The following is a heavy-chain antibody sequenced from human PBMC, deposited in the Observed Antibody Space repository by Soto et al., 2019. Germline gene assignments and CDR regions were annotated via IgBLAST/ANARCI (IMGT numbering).Heavy chain of an antibody. V-gene: IGHV3-23*01. CDR1: GFTFSSYA. J-gene: IGHJ6*02. D-gene: IGHD3-3*01. Sequence: EVQLLESGGGLVQPGGSLRLSCAASGFTFSSYAMSWVRQAPGKGLEWVSAISGSGGSTYYADSVKGRFTISRDNSKNTLYLQMNSLRAEDTAVYYCAKDLGFGVITIFGVVTPTGRFGYYGMDVWGQGTTVTVSS. CDR3: AKDLGFGVITIFGVVTPTGRFGYYGMDV. CDR2: ISGSGGST.